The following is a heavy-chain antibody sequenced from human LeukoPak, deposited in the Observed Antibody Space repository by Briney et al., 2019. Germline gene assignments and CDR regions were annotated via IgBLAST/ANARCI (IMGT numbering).Heavy chain of an antibody. CDR2: IIPILGIA. CDR1: GCTFSSYT. Sequence: SGKVSCKASGCTFSSYTISWVRQAPGQGLEWMGRIIPILGIANYAQKFQGRVTITADKSTSTAYMELSSLRSEDTAVYYCARGVEMATIGFYYWVQGTLVTVSS. J-gene: IGHJ4*02. V-gene: IGHV1-69*02. D-gene: IGHD5-24*01. CDR3: ARGVEMATIGFYY.